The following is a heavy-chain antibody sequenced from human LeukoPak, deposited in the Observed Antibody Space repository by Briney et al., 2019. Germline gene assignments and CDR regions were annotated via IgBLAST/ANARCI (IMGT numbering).Heavy chain of an antibody. D-gene: IGHD3-10*01. CDR3: AKGSSPDYYGSRRFDS. V-gene: IGHV3-23*01. CDR1: GFTFSNYV. J-gene: IGHJ5*01. Sequence: GGSLRLSCAASGFTFSNYVMSWVRRAPEKGLQWVSSISGSGGSTYYADSVKGRFTISRDSSKNTVYLQMNSLRAEDTAVYFCAKGSSPDYYGSRRFDSWGQGILVTVSS. CDR2: ISGSGGST.